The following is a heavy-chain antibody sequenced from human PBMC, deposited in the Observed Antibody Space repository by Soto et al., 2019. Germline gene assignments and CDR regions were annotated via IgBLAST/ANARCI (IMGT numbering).Heavy chain of an antibody. CDR3: AKEPHYDFWSGGPYYYDYYMDG. D-gene: IGHD3-3*01. CDR1: GSTVSTYA. CDR2: LSGSGTAT. Sequence: ELQLFESGGGLVKPGGTLRLSCAASGSTVSTYAMTWVRQAPGKGLEWVSTLSGSGTATYYADSVKGRFTISRDNSEDTLYLDMNSLRVEDTAIYYCAKEPHYDFWSGGPYYYDYYMDGWGKGATVIVSS. V-gene: IGHV3-23*01. J-gene: IGHJ6*03.